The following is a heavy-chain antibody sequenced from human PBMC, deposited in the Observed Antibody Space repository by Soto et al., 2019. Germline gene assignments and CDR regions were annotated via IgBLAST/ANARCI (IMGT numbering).Heavy chain of an antibody. Sequence: ASVKVSCKASGYTFTSYGISWVRQAPGQGLEWMGWISAYNGNTNYAQKLQGRVTMTTDTSTSTAYMELRSLRSDDTAVYYCARRGSGSYYSGTFDYWGQGTLVTVSS. CDR2: ISAYNGNT. D-gene: IGHD1-26*01. V-gene: IGHV1-18*01. CDR3: ARRGSGSYYSGTFDY. CDR1: GYTFTSYG. J-gene: IGHJ4*02.